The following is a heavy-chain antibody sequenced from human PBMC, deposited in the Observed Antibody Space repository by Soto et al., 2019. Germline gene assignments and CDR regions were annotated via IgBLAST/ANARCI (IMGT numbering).Heavy chain of an antibody. CDR2: ISSSGSTI. Sequence: GGSLRLSCAASGFTFSSYAMHWVRQAPGKGLEWVSYISSSGSTIYYADSVKGRFTISRDNAKNSLYLQMNSLRAEDTAVYYCARDAAAAGPNFDYWGQGTLVTVSS. V-gene: IGHV3-48*04. J-gene: IGHJ4*02. D-gene: IGHD6-13*01. CDR1: GFTFSSYA. CDR3: ARDAAAAGPNFDY.